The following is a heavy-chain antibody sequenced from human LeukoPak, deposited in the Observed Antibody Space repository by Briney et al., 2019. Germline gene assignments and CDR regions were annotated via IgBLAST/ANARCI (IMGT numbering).Heavy chain of an antibody. CDR3: ARDADTTTSNWLDP. J-gene: IGHJ5*02. CDR1: GFTLIKYW. D-gene: IGHD4-17*01. Sequence: PGGSLRLSCEASGFTLIKYWMHWVRQAPGKGLVWVSRITGDGSDIAYADSVKGRFTVSRDDAKNTLFLQMTSLRVEDTAIYYCARDADTTTSNWLDPWGQGTLVTVSS. CDR2: ITGDGSDI. V-gene: IGHV3-74*01.